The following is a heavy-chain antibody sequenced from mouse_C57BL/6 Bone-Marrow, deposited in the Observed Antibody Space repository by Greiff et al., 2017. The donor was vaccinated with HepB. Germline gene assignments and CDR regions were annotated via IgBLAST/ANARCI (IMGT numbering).Heavy chain of an antibody. CDR2: IDPENGDT. CDR3: TTDDYEGFAY. Sequence: VQLQQSGAELVRPGASVKLSCTASGFNIKDDYMHWVKQRPEQGLEWIGWIDPENGDTEYAPKFQGKATITADTSSNTAYLQLSSLTSEDTAVYYCTTDDYEGFAYWGQGTLVTVSA. CDR1: GFNIKDDY. D-gene: IGHD2-4*01. V-gene: IGHV14-4*01. J-gene: IGHJ3*01.